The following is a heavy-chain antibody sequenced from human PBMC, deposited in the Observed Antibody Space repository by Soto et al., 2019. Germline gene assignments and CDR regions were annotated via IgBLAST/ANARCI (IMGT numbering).Heavy chain of an antibody. J-gene: IGHJ5*02. D-gene: IGHD6-19*01. CDR2: TNPNSDGA. Sequence: QVHLVQSGAEVKKPGASVRVSCKASGYTFTDYYIHWVRQAPGQGLEWMGWTNPNSDGAHYAQKFQGRVTMTRDKSTRTAYMEVNRLRSDATAVYFCARGGGSGWHGDWFDPWGQGTLVTVSS. V-gene: IGHV1-2*02. CDR1: GYTFTDYY. CDR3: ARGGGSGWHGDWFDP.